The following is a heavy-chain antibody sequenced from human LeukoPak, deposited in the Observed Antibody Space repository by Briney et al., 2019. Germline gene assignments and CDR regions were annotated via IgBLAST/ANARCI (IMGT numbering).Heavy chain of an antibody. D-gene: IGHD3-22*01. CDR1: GFTFGDYA. CDR2: IRSKAYGGTT. Sequence: GGSLRLSCTASGFTFGDYAMSWFRQAPGKGLEWVGFIRSKAYGGTTEYAASVKGRFTISRDDSKSIAYLQTNSLKTEDTAVYYCTRDRRRYYYDSSGYKYFDYWGQGTLVTVSS. V-gene: IGHV3-49*03. CDR3: TRDRRRYYYDSSGYKYFDY. J-gene: IGHJ4*02.